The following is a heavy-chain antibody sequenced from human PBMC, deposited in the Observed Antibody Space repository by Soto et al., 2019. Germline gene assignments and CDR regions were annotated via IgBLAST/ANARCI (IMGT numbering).Heavy chain of an antibody. Sequence: GASVKVSCKASGYTFTSYYMHWVRQAPGQGLEWMGIINPSGGSTSYAQKFQGRVTMTRDTSTSTVYMELSSLRSEDTAVYYCARMKGTIFGVPKMRRYYMDVWGKGTTVTVSS. D-gene: IGHD3-3*01. J-gene: IGHJ6*03. V-gene: IGHV1-46*03. CDR1: GYTFTSYY. CDR2: INPSGGST. CDR3: ARMKGTIFGVPKMRRYYMDV.